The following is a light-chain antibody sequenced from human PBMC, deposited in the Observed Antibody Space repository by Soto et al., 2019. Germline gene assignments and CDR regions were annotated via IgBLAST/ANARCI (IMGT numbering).Light chain of an antibody. CDR2: GAS. CDR1: QTVSNNY. J-gene: IGKJ5*01. CDR3: QQYAGPPNT. V-gene: IGKV3-20*01. Sequence: EICFTQSPVTLSFSPWYISTLSCMSSQTVSNNYLAWCQQKPGQAPRVIMYGASRRATGIPDRFSGGGSGTDFTLTISRLEPEDFAVYFCQQYAGPPNTFGQGTRLEV.